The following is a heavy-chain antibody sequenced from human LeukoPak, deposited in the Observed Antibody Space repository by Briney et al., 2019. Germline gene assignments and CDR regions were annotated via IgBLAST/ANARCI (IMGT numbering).Heavy chain of an antibody. CDR3: ARDRQSITIFGVLIPIYMDV. V-gene: IGHV3-21*01. CDR1: GFIFSSYT. Sequence: SGGSLRLSCAASGFIFSSYTMNWVRQAPGKGLEWVSLISSSSSYIYHADSVKGRFTISRDNAKNSLYLQMNSLRAEDTAVYYCARDRQSITIFGVLIPIYMDVWGKGTTVTVSS. D-gene: IGHD3-3*01. J-gene: IGHJ6*03. CDR2: ISSSSSYI.